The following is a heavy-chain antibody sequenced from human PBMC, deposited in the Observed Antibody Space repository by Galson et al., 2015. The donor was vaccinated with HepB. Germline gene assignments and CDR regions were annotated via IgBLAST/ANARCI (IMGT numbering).Heavy chain of an antibody. Sequence: SLRLSCAASGFTFSGSAMHWVRQASGKGLEWVGRIRSKANSYATAYAASVKGRFTISRDDSKNTAYLQMNSLKTEDTAVYYCTRGDYGDYDNYWYFDLWGRGTLVTVSS. D-gene: IGHD4-17*01. J-gene: IGHJ2*01. CDR1: GFTFSGSA. CDR2: IRSKANSYAT. CDR3: TRGDYGDYDNYWYFDL. V-gene: IGHV3-73*01.